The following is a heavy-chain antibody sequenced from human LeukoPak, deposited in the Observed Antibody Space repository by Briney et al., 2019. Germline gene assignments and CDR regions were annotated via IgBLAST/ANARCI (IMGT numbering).Heavy chain of an antibody. CDR3: ARHLGSLYYFDY. D-gene: IGHD7-27*01. CDR2: IYYSGST. Sequence: SETLSLTCTVSGGSISTYYWSWIRQPPGKGLEWIGYIYYSGSTNYNPSLKSRVTISVDTSKNQLSLKLSSVTAADTAVYYCARHLGSLYYFDYWGQGTLVTVSS. V-gene: IGHV4-59*01. CDR1: GGSISTYY. J-gene: IGHJ4*02.